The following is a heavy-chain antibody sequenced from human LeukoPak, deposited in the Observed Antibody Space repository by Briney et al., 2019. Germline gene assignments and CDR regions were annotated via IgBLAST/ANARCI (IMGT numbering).Heavy chain of an antibody. D-gene: IGHD3-22*01. V-gene: IGHV3-74*01. CDR3: ARGLNYHDISGYPEYDYYYYMDV. CDR1: GFTFSSYW. Sequence: GGSLRLSCAASGFTFSSYWMNWVRQAPGKGLVWVSRINFDGSSTSYADSVKGRFTISRDNTQHTLYLQSNSLRAEHTAVHYFARGLNYHDISGYPEYDYYYYMDVWGKGTKVTVSS. CDR2: INFDGSST. J-gene: IGHJ6*03.